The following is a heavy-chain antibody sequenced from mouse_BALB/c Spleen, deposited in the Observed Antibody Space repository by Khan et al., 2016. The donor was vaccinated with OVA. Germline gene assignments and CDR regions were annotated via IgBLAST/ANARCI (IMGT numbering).Heavy chain of an antibody. CDR2: ITSGGSYT. J-gene: IGHJ3*01. Sequence: EVELVESGGDLVKPGGSLKLSCAASGFTFSSYTMSWVRQTPEKRLEWVATITSGGSYTYYPDSVKGRFTISRDNAKNHLYLQMSSLKSEDTAMYYCTASYWGQGTLVTVSA. V-gene: IGHV5-6-4*01. CDR3: TASY. CDR1: GFTFSSYT.